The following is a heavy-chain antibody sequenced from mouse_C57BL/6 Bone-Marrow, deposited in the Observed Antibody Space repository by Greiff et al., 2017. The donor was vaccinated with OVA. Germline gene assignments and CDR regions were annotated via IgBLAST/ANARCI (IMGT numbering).Heavy chain of an antibody. Sequence: EVKLVESGGGLVKPGGSLKLSCTASGFTFSDYGMHWVRPAPEKGLEWVAYISSGSSTIYYADTVKGRFTIARDNAKNTLFLQMTSLRSEDTAMYYCARRYYYGSSPYAMDYWGQGTSVTVSS. CDR1: GFTFSDYG. V-gene: IGHV5-17*01. D-gene: IGHD1-1*01. CDR2: ISSGSSTI. CDR3: ARRYYYGSSPYAMDY. J-gene: IGHJ4*01.